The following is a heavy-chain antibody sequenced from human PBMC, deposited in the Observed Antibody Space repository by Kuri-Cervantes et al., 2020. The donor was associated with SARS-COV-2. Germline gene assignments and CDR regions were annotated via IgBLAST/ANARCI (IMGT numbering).Heavy chain of an antibody. CDR3: AREVEGSDAFDI. Sequence: SETLSLTCTVSGGSVSSGSFYWSWIRQPPGKGLEWIGYIYYSGGTNYNLSLKSRVTISVDTSKNQFSLKLSSVTAADTAVYYCAREVEGSDAFDIWGQGTMVTVSS. CDR2: IYYSGGT. J-gene: IGHJ3*02. V-gene: IGHV4-61*01. CDR1: GGSVSSGSFY.